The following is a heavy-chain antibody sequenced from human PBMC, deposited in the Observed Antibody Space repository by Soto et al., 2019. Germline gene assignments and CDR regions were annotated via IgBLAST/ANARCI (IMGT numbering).Heavy chain of an antibody. V-gene: IGHV4-61*01. J-gene: IGHJ4*02. CDR2: IYYSGST. CDR1: GGTINSQHFH. Sequence: SETLSLTCTVSGGTINSQHFHWTLNSQAPGQGLEWIGYIYYSGSTNYNPSLKSRVTISVDTSKNQFSLKLSSVTAADTAVYYCARGAAAGNYDILTGYQFDYWGQGTLVTVSS. CDR3: ARGAAAGNYDILTGYQFDY. D-gene: IGHD3-9*01.